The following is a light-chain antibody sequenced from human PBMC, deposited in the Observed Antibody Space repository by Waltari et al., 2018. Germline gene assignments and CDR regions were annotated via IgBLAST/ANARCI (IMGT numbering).Light chain of an antibody. V-gene: IGLV2-23*02. J-gene: IGLJ2*01. CDR2: DVT. CDR1: SSDIGNDNL. Sequence: QSPLTQPASVSASPGQSITISCTGTSSDIGNDNLVTWYQQHSGKVPQLIIYDVTQRPSGVSDRFSGSKSGHTASLTISGLQEDDEADYYCCSYAVSSTLVFGGGTKVTVL. CDR3: CSYAVSSTLV.